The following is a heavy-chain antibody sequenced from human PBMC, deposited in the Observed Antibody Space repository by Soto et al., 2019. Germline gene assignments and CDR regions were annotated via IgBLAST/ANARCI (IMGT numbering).Heavy chain of an antibody. V-gene: IGHV3-21*01. CDR3: ARDLRYDYGDYVPGFDP. D-gene: IGHD4-17*01. Sequence: EVQLVESGGGLGKPGESLRLSCAASGFTFSSYSMNWVRQAPGKGLEWVSSISSSSSYIYYADSVKGRFTISRDNAKNSPYLQMNSLRAEDTAVYYCARDLRYDYGDYVPGFDPWGQGTLVTVSS. J-gene: IGHJ5*02. CDR2: ISSSSSYI. CDR1: GFTFSSYS.